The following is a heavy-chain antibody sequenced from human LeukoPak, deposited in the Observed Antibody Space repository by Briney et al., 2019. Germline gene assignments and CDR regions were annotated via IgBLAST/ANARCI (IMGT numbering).Heavy chain of an antibody. CDR2: ISGSGDST. D-gene: IGHD5-12*01. CDR1: GFTFSSYA. V-gene: IGHV3-23*01. J-gene: IGHJ4*02. Sequence: GGSLRLSCAASGFTFSSYAMSWVRQAPGKGLEWVSAISGSGDSTYYADSVRGRFTISRDNSKNTLYLQMNSLRAEDTAVYYCAKVPGAKWLRWFDYWGQGTLVTVSS. CDR3: AKVPGAKWLRWFDY.